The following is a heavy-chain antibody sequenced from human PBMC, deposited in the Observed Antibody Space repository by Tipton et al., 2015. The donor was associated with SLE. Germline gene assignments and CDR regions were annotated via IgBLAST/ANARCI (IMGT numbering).Heavy chain of an antibody. CDR1: GFTFSSYS. Sequence: SLRLSCTASGFTFSSYSMNWVRQAPGKGLEWVSSISSSSHIYYADSVKGRLTISRDNAKNSLYLRMNSLRAEDTALYYCARVRGGLPSYGMDVWGQGTTVTVSS. CDR3: ARVRGGLPSYGMDV. D-gene: IGHD2-15*01. V-gene: IGHV3-21*04. CDR2: ISSSSHI. J-gene: IGHJ6*02.